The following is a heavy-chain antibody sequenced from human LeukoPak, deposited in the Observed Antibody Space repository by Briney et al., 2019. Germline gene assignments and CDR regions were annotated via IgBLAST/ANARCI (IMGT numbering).Heavy chain of an antibody. CDR2: IYHGGST. CDR3: ARPLFYGDYVD. D-gene: IGHD4-17*01. Sequence: PSETLSLTCTVSGDSISSSTSYWGWIRQPPGKGLEWIGSIYHGGSTYYNPSLKSRVTLSADTSKNQFSLRLSSVTAADSGVYYCARPLFYGDYVDWGQGTLVTVSS. J-gene: IGHJ4*02. V-gene: IGHV4-39*01. CDR1: GDSISSSTSY.